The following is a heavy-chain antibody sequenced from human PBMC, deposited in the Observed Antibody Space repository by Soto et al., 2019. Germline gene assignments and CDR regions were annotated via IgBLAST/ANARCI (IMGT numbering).Heavy chain of an antibody. CDR1: GGSISSYY. Sequence: QVQLQESGPGLVKPSETLSLTCTVSGGSISSYYWSWIRQPPGKGLEWIGYIYYSGSTNYNPSLKSRVTISVDTSKNQFSLKLSSVTAADTAVYYCARNFGDYVWYFDLWGHGTLVTVSS. CDR2: IYYSGST. J-gene: IGHJ2*01. D-gene: IGHD4-17*01. V-gene: IGHV4-59*01. CDR3: ARNFGDYVWYFDL.